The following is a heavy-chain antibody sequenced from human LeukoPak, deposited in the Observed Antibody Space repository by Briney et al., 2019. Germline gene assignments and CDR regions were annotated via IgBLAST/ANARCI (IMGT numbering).Heavy chain of an antibody. CDR2: INNYGTPT. J-gene: IGHJ4*02. Sequence: GGSLRLSCAASGFTFNYFWMHWVRHVPGKGPVWVSGINNYGTPTHYADSVKARFTISRENAKNTVYLQMNGLRAEDTSVYFCATVSEYWGQGTLVTVSS. CDR1: GFTFNYFW. CDR3: ATVSEY. V-gene: IGHV3-74*01.